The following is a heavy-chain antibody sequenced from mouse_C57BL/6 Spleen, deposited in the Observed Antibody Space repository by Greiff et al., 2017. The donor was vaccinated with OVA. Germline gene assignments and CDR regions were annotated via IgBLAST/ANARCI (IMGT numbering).Heavy chain of an antibody. V-gene: IGHV1-26*01. Sequence: VQLQQSGPELVKPGASVKISCKASGYTFTDYYMNWVKQSHGKSLEWIGDINPNNGGTSYNQKFKGKATLTVDKSSSTAYMELRSLTSEDSAVYYCATTTVVAFYAMDYWGQGTSVTVSS. J-gene: IGHJ4*01. CDR2: INPNNGGT. CDR3: ATTTVVAFYAMDY. CDR1: GYTFTDYY. D-gene: IGHD1-1*01.